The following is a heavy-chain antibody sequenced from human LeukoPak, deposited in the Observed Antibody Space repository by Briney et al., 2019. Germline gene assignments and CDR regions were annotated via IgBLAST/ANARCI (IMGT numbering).Heavy chain of an antibody. CDR3: ARGFYALDY. V-gene: IGHV4-59*01. Sequence: KPSETLSLTCTVSGGSTNNYYWNWIRQSPWKGLEWIGCIYSSGSVNYNPSLTSRATISVDTSQNQFSLELSSVSAADTAVYYCARGFYALDYWGQGTLVTVSS. D-gene: IGHD2/OR15-2a*01. CDR2: IYSSGSV. J-gene: IGHJ4*02. CDR1: GGSTNNYY.